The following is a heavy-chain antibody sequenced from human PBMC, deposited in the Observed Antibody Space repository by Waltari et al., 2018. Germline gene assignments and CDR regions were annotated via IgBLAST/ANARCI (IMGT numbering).Heavy chain of an antibody. CDR2: IKGDGNVK. V-gene: IGHV3-7*01. J-gene: IGHJ4*02. CDR1: ALSFTPYW. CDR3: ARDGELSGAIPFDY. D-gene: IGHD1-26*01. Sequence: EVRLMESGGGLVQPGGSLRLSCAASALSFTPYWMSWVRQAPGKGLEWVANIKGDGNVKHYVDSVRGRFTISRDNARSSLYLQMDSLRAEDTAVYYCARDGELSGAIPFDYWGQGTLVTVSS.